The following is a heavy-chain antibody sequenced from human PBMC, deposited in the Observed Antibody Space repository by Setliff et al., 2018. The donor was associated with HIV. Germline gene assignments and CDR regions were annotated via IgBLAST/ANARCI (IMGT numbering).Heavy chain of an antibody. J-gene: IGHJ4*02. V-gene: IGHV5-51*01. CDR2: IYPGDSDI. CDR3: ARTGRGGGSYWTFDY. Sequence: GESLKISCKGSEYSFTNNWIGWVRQMPGKGLEWMGIIYPGDSDIRYSPSFQGQVTISADKAISTAYLQWSSLKASDTGMYYCARTGRGGGSYWTFDYWGQGTLVTVSS. D-gene: IGHD1-26*01. CDR1: EYSFTNNW.